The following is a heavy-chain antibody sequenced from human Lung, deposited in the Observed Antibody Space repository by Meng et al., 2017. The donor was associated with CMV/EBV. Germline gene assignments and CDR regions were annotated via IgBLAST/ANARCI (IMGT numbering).Heavy chain of an antibody. D-gene: IGHD3-3*01. V-gene: IGHV3-21*01. J-gene: IGHJ4*02. Sequence: LTCAASGFPFERYGINWVRQAPGQGLEWVSSISSSSSHIHYADSVKGRFTISRDYATNSVFLQMNTLRVDDTALYYCARDQGLVFGEVIPYFDYWGQGTPVTVSS. CDR1: GFPFERYG. CDR2: ISSSSSHI. CDR3: ARDQGLVFGEVIPYFDY.